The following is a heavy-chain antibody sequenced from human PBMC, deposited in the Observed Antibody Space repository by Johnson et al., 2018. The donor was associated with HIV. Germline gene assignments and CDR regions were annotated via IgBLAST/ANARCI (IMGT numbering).Heavy chain of an antibody. V-gene: IGHV3-73*01. CDR3: ARDRILTGYDAFDI. J-gene: IGHJ3*02. Sequence: VQLVESGGGLVQPGGSLKLSCAASGFTFSGSAMHWVRQASGKGLEWVGRIRSKANSYATAYAASVKGRFTISRDDSKNTLYLQMNSLRAEDTAIYYCARDRILTGYDAFDIWGEGTMVIVSS. CDR1: GFTFSGSA. CDR2: IRSKANSYAT. D-gene: IGHD3-9*01.